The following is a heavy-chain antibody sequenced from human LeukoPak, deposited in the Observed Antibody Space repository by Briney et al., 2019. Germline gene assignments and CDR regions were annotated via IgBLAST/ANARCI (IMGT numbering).Heavy chain of an antibody. D-gene: IGHD3-10*01. CDR3: ARNLWFGESSDAFDM. CDR1: GFTVSSDS. CDR2: IYSGGST. V-gene: IGHV3-53*01. Sequence: GGSLRLSCTVSGFTVSSDSMSWVRQAPGKGLEWVSFIYSGGSTHYSDSVKGRFTISRDNSKNTLYLQMNSLRAEDTAVYYCARNLWFGESSDAFDMWGQGTMVTVSS. J-gene: IGHJ3*02.